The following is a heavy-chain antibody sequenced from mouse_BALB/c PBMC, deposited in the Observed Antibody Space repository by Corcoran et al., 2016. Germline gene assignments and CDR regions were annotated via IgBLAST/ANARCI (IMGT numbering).Heavy chain of an antibody. D-gene: IGHD2-1*01. CDR2: ISYDGSN. CDR1: GYSITSGYY. CDR3: ARVGNYEYFDV. J-gene: IGHJ1*01. V-gene: IGHV3-6*02. Sequence: DVQLQESGPGLVKPSQSLSLTCSVTGYSITSGYYCNWIRQFPGNKLEWMGYISYDGSNKYNPSLKNRISITRDISKNQFFLKLNSVTTEDTATYYCARVGNYEYFDVWGAGTTVTVSS.